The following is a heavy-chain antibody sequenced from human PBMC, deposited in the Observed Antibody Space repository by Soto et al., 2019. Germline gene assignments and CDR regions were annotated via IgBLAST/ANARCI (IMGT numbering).Heavy chain of an antibody. CDR3: AAEKVSTGTTDYYYGMDV. V-gene: IGHV1-58*01. D-gene: IGHD1-7*01. CDR2: IVVGSGNT. CDR1: GFTFTSSA. Sequence: QMQLVQSGPEVKKPGTSVKVSCKASGFTFTSSAVQWVRQARGQRLEWIGWIVVGSGNTNYAQKFQERVTITRDMSTSTAYMELSSLRSEDPAVYYCAAEKVSTGTTDYYYGMDVWGQGTTVTVSS. J-gene: IGHJ6*02.